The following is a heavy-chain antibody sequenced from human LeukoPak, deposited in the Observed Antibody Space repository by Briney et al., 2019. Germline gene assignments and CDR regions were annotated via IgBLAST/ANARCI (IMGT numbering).Heavy chain of an antibody. V-gene: IGHV4-34*01. CDR3: AGVHRYCSGGSSYWFDP. J-gene: IGHJ5*02. D-gene: IGHD2-15*01. Sequence: SETLSLTCAVYGGSFSAYYWSWVREPLGRGLECIGDIYHGGSTNYNPSLKSRVTISVDTSKNQFSLKLSSVTAGDTAGFYCAGVHRYCSGGSSYWFDPWGQGTLVTVSS. CDR1: GGSFSAYY. CDR2: IYHGGST.